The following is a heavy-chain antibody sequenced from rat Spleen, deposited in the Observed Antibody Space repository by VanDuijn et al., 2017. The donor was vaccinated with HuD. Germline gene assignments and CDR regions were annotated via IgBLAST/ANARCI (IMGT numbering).Heavy chain of an antibody. CDR1: GFTFNSFS. CDR3: ATYNSGYDWFAY. J-gene: IGHJ3*01. CDR2: ISYDDTST. Sequence: EVQLVESGGGLVQPGRSLKLSCAASGFTFNSFSMAWMRQAPKKGLEWVATISYDDTSTHYRDSVKGRFTISRDIAKSNLYLQMDSLRSEDTATYYCATYNSGYDWFAYWGQGTLVTVSS. V-gene: IGHV5-20*01. D-gene: IGHD4-3*01.